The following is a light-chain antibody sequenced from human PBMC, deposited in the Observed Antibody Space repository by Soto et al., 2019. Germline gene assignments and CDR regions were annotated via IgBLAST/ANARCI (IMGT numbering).Light chain of an antibody. V-gene: IGKV3-20*01. CDR3: QQYGSSPLT. Sequence: EIVLTQSPGTLSLSPGERATLSCRASQSVSSSYLAWYQQKPGQAPRLLIYVASSRAPGIPDRFSGSGSGTDFTLTISRLEPEDFAVYYFQQYGSSPLTFGQGTKVEIK. CDR1: QSVSSSY. CDR2: VAS. J-gene: IGKJ1*01.